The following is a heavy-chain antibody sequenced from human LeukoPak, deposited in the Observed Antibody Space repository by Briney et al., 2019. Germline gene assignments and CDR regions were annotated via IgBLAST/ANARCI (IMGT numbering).Heavy chain of an antibody. Sequence: SVKVSCKASGGTFSSYAISWVRQAPGQGLEWMGGIIPIFGTANYAQKFQGRVTITADESTSTAYMELSSLRSEDTAVYYCARDVGRPYYYYGMDVWGQGTTVTVSS. CDR2: IIPIFGTA. CDR3: ARDVGRPYYYYGMDV. CDR1: GGTFSSYA. J-gene: IGHJ6*02. D-gene: IGHD6-6*01. V-gene: IGHV1-69*13.